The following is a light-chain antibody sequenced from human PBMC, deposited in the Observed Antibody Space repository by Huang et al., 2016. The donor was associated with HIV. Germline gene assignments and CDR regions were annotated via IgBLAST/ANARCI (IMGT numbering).Light chain of an antibody. V-gene: IGKV3-20*01. J-gene: IGKJ3*01. CDR2: GAS. CDR1: QSVSSSN. Sequence: EIVLAQSPGTLSLSPGERATLSCRASQSVSSSNVAWYQQKPGQAPRLLINGASSRATGIPDRSSGSGSGTDFALTISRLEPADFAVYYCQEYGTFGPGTKVDIK. CDR3: QEYGT.